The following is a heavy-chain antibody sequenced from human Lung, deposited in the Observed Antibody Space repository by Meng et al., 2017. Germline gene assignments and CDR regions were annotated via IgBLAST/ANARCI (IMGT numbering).Heavy chain of an antibody. CDR3: ARDRQWLFDY. V-gene: IGHV1-18*01. CDR2: IDPGNGNR. J-gene: IGHJ4*02. D-gene: IGHD6-19*01. Sequence: QVHLVQSGPELKKPGASVKVSCKASGYTFTTYGISWLRQAPGQGLEWMGWIDPGNGNRDFAEKFQDRLTMSNDTSSSTVYMELTRLTSDDTAVYYCARDRQWLFDYWGQGALVTVSS. CDR1: GYTFTTYG.